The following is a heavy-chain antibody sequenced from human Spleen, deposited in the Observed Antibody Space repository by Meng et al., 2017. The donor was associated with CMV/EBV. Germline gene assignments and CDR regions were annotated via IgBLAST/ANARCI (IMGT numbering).Heavy chain of an antibody. Sequence: GESLKISCSASGFTFSSHSMSWVRQAPGKGPEWVSSISGSGGRTHYADSVKGRFSISRDNSKNTLYLQMSSLRSEDSAVYYCARQEYGFDIWGQGTMVTVSS. CDR2: ISGSGGRT. CDR3: ARQEYGFDI. J-gene: IGHJ3*02. CDR1: GFTFSSHS. V-gene: IGHV3-23*01.